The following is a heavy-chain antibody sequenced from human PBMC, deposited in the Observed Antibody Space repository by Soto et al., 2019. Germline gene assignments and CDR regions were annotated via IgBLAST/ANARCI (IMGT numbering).Heavy chain of an antibody. Sequence: QVQLVQSGAEVKKPGSSVKVSCKASGGTFSSYTISWVRQAPGQGLEWMGRIIPILGIANYAQKFQGRVTITADKSTSTAYMERRSVRSEDTAVYYWGRAALSAYNSRDAFNIGGQGKMVTVSS. V-gene: IGHV1-69*02. CDR3: GRAALSAYNSRDAFNI. J-gene: IGHJ3*02. D-gene: IGHD5-12*01. CDR1: GGTFSSYT. CDR2: IIPILGIA.